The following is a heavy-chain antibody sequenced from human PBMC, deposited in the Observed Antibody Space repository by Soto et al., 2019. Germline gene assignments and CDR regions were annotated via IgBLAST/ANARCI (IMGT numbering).Heavy chain of an antibody. D-gene: IGHD6-6*01. J-gene: IGHJ4*02. Sequence: ASVKVSCKASGYTFTSYGISWVRQAPGQGLEWMGWISAYNGNTNYAQKLQGRVTMTTETSTSTAYMELRSLRSDDTAVYYCARDHGAGIAARPDGLIDYWGQGTLVTVSS. CDR2: ISAYNGNT. V-gene: IGHV1-18*01. CDR3: ARDHGAGIAARPDGLIDY. CDR1: GYTFTSYG.